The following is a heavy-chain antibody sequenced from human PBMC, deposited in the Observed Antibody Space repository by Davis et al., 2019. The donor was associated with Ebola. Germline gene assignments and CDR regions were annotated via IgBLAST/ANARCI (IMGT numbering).Heavy chain of an antibody. CDR3: ARRDYGDLDY. J-gene: IGHJ4*02. CDR1: GGSISSGGYY. D-gene: IGHD4-17*01. CDR2: IYYSGST. Sequence: MPSETLSLTCTVSGGSISSGGYYWTWIRQHPGKGLEWIGSIYYSGSTYYNPSLKSRVTISVDTSKNHFSLKLSSVTAADTAVYYCARRDYGDLDYWGQGTLVTVSS. V-gene: IGHV4-31*03.